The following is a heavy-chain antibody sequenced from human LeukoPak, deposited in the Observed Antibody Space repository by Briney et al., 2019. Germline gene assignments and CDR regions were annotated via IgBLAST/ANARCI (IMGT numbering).Heavy chain of an antibody. Sequence: MASQTLSLTCTVSGVSISSYYWNWIRQPPGKGLEWIGYIYYSGSTDYNPSLSSRVTISVDTSKNQFSLKLSSVTAADTAVYYCARRRRIGAVGTDAFDIWGQGTKVTVSS. J-gene: IGHJ3*02. CDR3: ARRRRIGAVGTDAFDI. CDR2: IYYSGST. CDR1: GVSISSYY. D-gene: IGHD6-13*01. V-gene: IGHV4-59*08.